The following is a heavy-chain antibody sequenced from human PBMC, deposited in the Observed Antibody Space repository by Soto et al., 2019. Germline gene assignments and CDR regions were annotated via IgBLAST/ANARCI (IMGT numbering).Heavy chain of an antibody. Sequence: GSLRLSCAASGFTFSNAWMSWVRQAPGKGLGWVGRIKSKTDGGTTDYAAPVKGRFTISRDDSKNTLYLQMNSLKTEDTAVYYCTTDPFLITFGGDIVNRFDPWGQGTLVTVYS. CDR2: IKSKTDGGTT. CDR3: TTDPFLITFGGDIVNRFDP. V-gene: IGHV3-15*01. J-gene: IGHJ5*02. D-gene: IGHD3-16*02. CDR1: GFTFSNAW.